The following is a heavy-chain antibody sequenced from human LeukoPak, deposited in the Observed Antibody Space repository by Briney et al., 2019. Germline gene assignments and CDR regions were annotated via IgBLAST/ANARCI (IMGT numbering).Heavy chain of an antibody. CDR2: INQGGSDK. CDR1: GFTFSSYL. Sequence: GGSLRLSCAASGFTFSSYLMSWVRQAPGKGLEWVANINQGGSDKYYVDSVKGRFTISRDNANNLLYLQMNSLRGEDTAVYYCTRDRSRAEDDWGQGTLVTVSS. D-gene: IGHD1-14*01. J-gene: IGHJ4*02. CDR3: TRDRSRAEDD. V-gene: IGHV3-7*01.